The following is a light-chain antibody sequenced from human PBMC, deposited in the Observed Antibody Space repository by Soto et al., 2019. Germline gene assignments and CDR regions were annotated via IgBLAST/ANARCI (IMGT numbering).Light chain of an antibody. CDR3: ISYTSTNTRV. CDR1: SSDVGGYNY. V-gene: IGLV2-14*01. J-gene: IGLJ2*01. Sequence: QSALTQPASVSGSPGQSITISCTGTSSDVGGYNYVSWYQQHPGKAPKVMIYDVNKRPSGVSNRFSGSKSGNTASLTISGLQAEDEAHYYCISYTSTNTRVFGGGTQLTVL. CDR2: DVN.